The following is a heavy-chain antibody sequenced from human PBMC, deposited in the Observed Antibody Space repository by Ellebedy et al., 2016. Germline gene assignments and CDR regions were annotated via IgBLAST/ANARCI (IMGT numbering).Heavy chain of an antibody. CDR2: IKSKTDGGAA. D-gene: IGHD5-18*01. CDR1: GFTFSNAW. J-gene: IGHJ4*02. Sequence: GGSLRLSCAASGFTFSNAWMNWVRQAPGKGLEWVGRIKSKTDGGAADYAAPVKGRFTISRDDSKNTLYLQMNSLKTEDTDVCFCTTVYRYNYDSVWGQGTLVTVSS. CDR3: TTVYRYNYDSV. V-gene: IGHV3-15*01.